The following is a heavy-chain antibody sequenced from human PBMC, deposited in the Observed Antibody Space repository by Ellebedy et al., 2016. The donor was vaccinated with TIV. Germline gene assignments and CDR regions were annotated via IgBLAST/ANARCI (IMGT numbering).Heavy chain of an antibody. Sequence: GGSLRLSCAASGFTFSSYGMHWVRQAPGKGLEWVAVISYDGSNKYYADSVKGRFTISRDNSKNTLYLQMNSLRAEDTAVYYCAKGSSSWYIADYWGQGTLVTVSS. V-gene: IGHV3-30*18. CDR1: GFTFSSYG. D-gene: IGHD6-13*01. CDR3: AKGSSSWYIADY. J-gene: IGHJ4*02. CDR2: ISYDGSNK.